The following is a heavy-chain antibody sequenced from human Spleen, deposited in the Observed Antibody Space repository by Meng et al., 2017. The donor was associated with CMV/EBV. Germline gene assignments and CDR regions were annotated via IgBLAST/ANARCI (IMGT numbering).Heavy chain of an antibody. CDR2: IIPMLRIA. Sequence: SCQSSADTFRRSPITWVRQAPGHGLEWMGRIIPMLRIANYAQKFQGRITITANTSTSTVYMELSSLRSDDTAVYYCAALPNSWFDPWGQGTLVTVSS. CDR3: AALPNSWFDP. J-gene: IGHJ5*02. CDR1: ADTFRRSP. V-gene: IGHV1-69*02.